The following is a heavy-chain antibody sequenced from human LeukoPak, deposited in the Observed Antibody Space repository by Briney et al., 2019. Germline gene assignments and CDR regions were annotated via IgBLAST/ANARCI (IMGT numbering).Heavy chain of an antibody. J-gene: IGHJ4*02. CDR1: GFTFSTYW. CDR2: IKGDGSST. Sequence: PGGSLRLSCATSGFTFSTYWMHWVRQVPGKGLVWVARIKGDGSSTRHADSMKGRFTISRDNAKNTLYLQMNSLRDEDTAVYYCARDLAGHYYGSGSSFDYWGQGTLVTVSS. D-gene: IGHD3-10*01. V-gene: IGHV3-74*01. CDR3: ARDLAGHYYGSGSSFDY.